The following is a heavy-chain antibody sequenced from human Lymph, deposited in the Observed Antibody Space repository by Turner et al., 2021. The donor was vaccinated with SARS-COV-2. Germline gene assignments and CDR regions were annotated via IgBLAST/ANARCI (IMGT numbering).Heavy chain of an antibody. J-gene: IGHJ4*02. D-gene: IGHD3-10*01. Sequence: QLQLQESGPGLVKPSETLSLTCTVSGGSISSSSHYWGWIRQPPGRGREWIGHSYYSGSNYYNPSLKSRVTISVDTSKNQFSLKLSSVTAADTAVYYCARLVRRAEYYFDYWGQGTLVTVSS. V-gene: IGHV4-39*01. CDR2: SYYSGSN. CDR1: GGSISSSSHY. CDR3: ARLVRRAEYYFDY.